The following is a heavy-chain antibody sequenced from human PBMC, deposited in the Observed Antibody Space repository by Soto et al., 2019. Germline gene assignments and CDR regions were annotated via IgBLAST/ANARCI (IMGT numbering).Heavy chain of an antibody. CDR1: GGSISSYY. CDR3: SSSGEYSGYEPPGY. D-gene: IGHD5-12*01. Sequence: YETLSLTCTVSGGSISSYYWSWIRMPPGKGLDRFGYIYYRGSPNYNPSLKSRVSISVDPSKNQFSLKLSSVTAADTAEYCSSSSGEYSGYEPPGYWGQETLVTVSS. V-gene: IGHV4-59*01. J-gene: IGHJ4*02. CDR2: IYYRGSP.